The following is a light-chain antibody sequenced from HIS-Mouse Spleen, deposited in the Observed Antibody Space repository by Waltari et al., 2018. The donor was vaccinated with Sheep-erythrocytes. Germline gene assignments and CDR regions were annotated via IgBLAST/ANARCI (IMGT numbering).Light chain of an antibody. V-gene: IGLV2-11*01. J-gene: IGLJ1*01. CDR2: DVT. CDR3: CSYAGSYNHV. CDR1: SSDVGGYNY. Sequence: QSALTQPRPVSGSPGQSVTISCTGNSSDVGGYNYVPWYQQHPRQSPKHMVYDVTKRPSGFPVRFSGSKSGNTASLTSSRRQAEDEAYYYCCSYAGSYNHVFATGTKVTVL.